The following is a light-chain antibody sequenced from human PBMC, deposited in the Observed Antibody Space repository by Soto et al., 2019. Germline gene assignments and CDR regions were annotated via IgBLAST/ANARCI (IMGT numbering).Light chain of an antibody. J-gene: IGLJ1*01. CDR2: DVS. CDR1: SSDVGGYNY. V-gene: IGLV2-14*01. CDR3: CSYTTSNTRQIV. Sequence: QSALTQPASVSGSPGQSITISCTGTSSDVGGYNYVSWYQQHPGKAPKFMIYDVSNRPSGVSNRVSGSKSGNTASLTISGLQAEDEAGYYCCSYTTSNTRQIVFGTGTKLTVL.